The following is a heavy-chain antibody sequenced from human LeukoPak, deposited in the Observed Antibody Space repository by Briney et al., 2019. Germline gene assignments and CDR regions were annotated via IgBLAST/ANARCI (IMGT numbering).Heavy chain of an antibody. J-gene: IGHJ4*02. D-gene: IGHD3-16*01. Sequence: SETRSLTCTVSGGSITGSYYWGWIRQTPGERLEWIGSVFYSGGTYYNPSLKSRVTISVDTSKNQFSLKLSSVTAADTAVYYCARRDNEYVFDFWGQGTLVTVSS. CDR1: GGSITGSYY. V-gene: IGHV4-39*01. CDR3: ARRDNEYVFDF. CDR2: VFYSGGT.